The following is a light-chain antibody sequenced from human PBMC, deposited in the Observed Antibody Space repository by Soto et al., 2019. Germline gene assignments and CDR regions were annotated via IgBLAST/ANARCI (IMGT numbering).Light chain of an antibody. CDR2: CAS. J-gene: IGKJ1*01. CDR3: QQYNNWPPWT. CDR1: QRISSN. Sequence: EIVMTQSPATLSVSLGERATLSCRASQRISSNLAWYQQKPGQAPRLLIYCASTRATGIPARFSGSGSGTEFTLTISSLQSEDFALYYCQQYNNWPPWTFGQGTKVEIK. V-gene: IGKV3-15*01.